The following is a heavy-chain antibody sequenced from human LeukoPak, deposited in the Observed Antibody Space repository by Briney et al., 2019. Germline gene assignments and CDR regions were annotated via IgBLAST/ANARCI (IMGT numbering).Heavy chain of an antibody. CDR3: ARDLGTGGVYNNRFDP. V-gene: IGHV3-13*01. CDR1: GFTFSNYE. CDR2: IGATGAT. D-gene: IGHD2-8*02. Sequence: GGSLRLSCVASGFTFSNYEMLWVRQGRGGGLEWVSAIGATGATYYADSVQGRFTISRDDAKTSLYLQMNSLRAGDTAVYFCARDLGTGGVYNNRFDPWGQGTLVTDS. J-gene: IGHJ5*02.